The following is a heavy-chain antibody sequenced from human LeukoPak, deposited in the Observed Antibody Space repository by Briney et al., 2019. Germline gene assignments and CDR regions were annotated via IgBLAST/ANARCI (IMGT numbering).Heavy chain of an antibody. CDR1: GCSFNSHW. CDR3: ARGYCGGGACYAGAFDV. J-gene: IGHJ3*01. D-gene: IGHD2-15*01. Sequence: GESLKISGKASGCSFNSHWXAWLRQMPGKGLEWMGIFYPGDADTSYSPSIQGQVTISADRSFNTASLQWSSLRASDTAIYYCARGYCGGGACYAGAFDVWGQGTMVTVSS. V-gene: IGHV5-51*01. CDR2: FYPGDADT.